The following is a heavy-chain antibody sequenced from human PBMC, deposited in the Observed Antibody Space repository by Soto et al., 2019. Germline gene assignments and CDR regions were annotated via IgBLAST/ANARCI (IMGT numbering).Heavy chain of an antibody. D-gene: IGHD3-3*01. CDR2: ISTYRGNT. CDR3: ARKLFGVIIMGDY. V-gene: IGHV1-18*04. Sequence: ASVKVSCKASGYTFTSYGISWVRQAPGQGLEWMGWISTYRGNTNYAQKFQGRITMTTDPSTDTIYMELRSLRSDDTAVYFCARKLFGVIIMGDYWGQGTLVTVSS. J-gene: IGHJ4*02. CDR1: GYTFTSYG.